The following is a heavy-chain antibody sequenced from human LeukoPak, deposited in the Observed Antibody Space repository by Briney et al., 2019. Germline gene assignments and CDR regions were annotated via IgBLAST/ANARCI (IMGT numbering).Heavy chain of an antibody. CDR1: GGSISSSSYY. CDR2: IYYSGST. Sequence: SETLSLTCTVSGGSISSSSYYWGWIRQPPGKGLEWIGSIYYSGSTYYNPSLKSRVTISVDTSKNQFSLKLSSVTAADTAVYYCARRGPYYYDSSGHFDYWGQGTLVTVSS. V-gene: IGHV4-39*01. J-gene: IGHJ4*02. D-gene: IGHD3-22*01. CDR3: ARRGPYYYDSSGHFDY.